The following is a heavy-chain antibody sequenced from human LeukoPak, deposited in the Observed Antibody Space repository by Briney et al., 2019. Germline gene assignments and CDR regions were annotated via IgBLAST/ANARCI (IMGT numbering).Heavy chain of an antibody. Sequence: PGGSLRLSCAASGFTFNNYPMSWVRQAPGKGLEWVSAISGSGGSTYYADSVKGRFTISRDNSKNTLYLQMNSLRAEDTAVYYCAKTPETNVLLWFGELSPLDYWGQGTLVTVSS. CDR1: GFTFNNYP. CDR3: AKTPETNVLLWFGELSPLDY. V-gene: IGHV3-23*01. J-gene: IGHJ4*02. D-gene: IGHD3-10*01. CDR2: ISGSGGST.